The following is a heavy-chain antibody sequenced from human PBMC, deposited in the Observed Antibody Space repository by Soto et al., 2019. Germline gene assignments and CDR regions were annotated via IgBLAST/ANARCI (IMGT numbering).Heavy chain of an antibody. CDR3: ARRYTAMGLLSYFDY. D-gene: IGHD5-18*01. CDR1: GYTFTSYG. Sequence: QVQLVQSGAEVKKPGAAVKVSCKASGYTFTSYGISWVRQAPGQGLEWMGWISAYNGNTNYAQKLQGRVTMTTDTSTSTAYMELRSLRSDDTAVYYCARRYTAMGLLSYFDYWGQGTLVTVSS. V-gene: IGHV1-18*01. CDR2: ISAYNGNT. J-gene: IGHJ4*02.